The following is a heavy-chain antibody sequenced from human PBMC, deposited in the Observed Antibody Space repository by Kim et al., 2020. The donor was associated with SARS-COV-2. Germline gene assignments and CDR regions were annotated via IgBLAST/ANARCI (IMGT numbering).Heavy chain of an antibody. J-gene: IGHJ4*02. CDR3: ARGSDYGDFLNEYYFDY. V-gene: IGHV3-30-3*01. Sequence: GGSLRLSCAASGFTFNTYYMHWVRQAPGKGLEWVAVISYDENSQYYTDSVEGRFTISRDNSKNTLYLQMNSLRAEDTAVYYCARGSDYGDFLNEYYFDYWGQGTLVTVSS. CDR2: ISYDENSQ. CDR1: GFTFNTYY. D-gene: IGHD4-17*01.